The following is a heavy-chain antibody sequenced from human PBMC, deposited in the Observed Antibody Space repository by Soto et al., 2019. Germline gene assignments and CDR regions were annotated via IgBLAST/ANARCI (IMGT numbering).Heavy chain of an antibody. CDR1: GFTFSTYS. D-gene: IGHD1-1*01. V-gene: IGHV3-48*01. J-gene: IGHJ4*02. Sequence: EVQLVESGGGLVQPGGSLRLSCAVSGFTFSTYSMNWVRQAPGKGLEWLSYISSSGSSISYRDSVRGRFTISRDNAKNSLYLKIDSLGAEDTAVYYCARSRYNDYWGQGTLVTVSS. CDR3: ARSRYNDY. CDR2: ISSSGSSI.